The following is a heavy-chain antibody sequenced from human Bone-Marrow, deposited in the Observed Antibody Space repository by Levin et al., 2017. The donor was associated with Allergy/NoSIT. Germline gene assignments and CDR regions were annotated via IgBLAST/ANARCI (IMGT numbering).Heavy chain of an antibody. J-gene: IGHJ4*02. Sequence: GSLRLSCTVSGGSISSSSYYWGWIRQPPGKGLEWIGSIYYSGSTYYNPSLKSRVTISVDTSKNQFSLKLSSVTAADTAVYYCARQIAVAGTGTIGGYWGQGTLVTVSS. CDR1: GGSISSSSYY. CDR3: ARQIAVAGTGTIGGY. D-gene: IGHD6-19*01. V-gene: IGHV4-39*01. CDR2: IYYSGST.